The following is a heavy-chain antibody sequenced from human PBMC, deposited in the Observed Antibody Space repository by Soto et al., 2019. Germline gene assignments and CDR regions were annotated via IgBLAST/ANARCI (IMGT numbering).Heavy chain of an antibody. CDR3: AKPDVRESFDYYYGMDV. CDR1: GFTFSSYG. CDR2: ISYDGSNK. D-gene: IGHD3-16*01. Sequence: QTGGSLRLSCAASGFTFSSYGMHWVRQAPGKGLEWVAVISYDGSNKYYADSVKGRFTISRDNSKNTLYLQMNSLRAEDTAVYYCAKPDVRESFDYYYGMDVWGQGTTVTVSS. V-gene: IGHV3-30*18. J-gene: IGHJ6*02.